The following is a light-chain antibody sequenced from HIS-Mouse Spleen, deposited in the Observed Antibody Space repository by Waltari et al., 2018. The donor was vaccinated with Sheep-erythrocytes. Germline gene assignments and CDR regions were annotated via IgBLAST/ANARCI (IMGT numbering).Light chain of an antibody. CDR1: QSISSY. Sequence: DIQMTQSPSSLSASVGDRFSITCRARQSISSYLNWYQQNPGKAPKLLSYAASSLQSGVPSRFRGNGSGTDFTLTISSLQPEDFATYYCQQSYSTPYTFGQGTKVDIQ. J-gene: IGKJ2*01. CDR3: QQSYSTPYT. CDR2: AAS. V-gene: IGKV1-39*01.